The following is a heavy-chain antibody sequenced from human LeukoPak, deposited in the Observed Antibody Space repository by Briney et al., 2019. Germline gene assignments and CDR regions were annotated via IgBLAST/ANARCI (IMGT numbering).Heavy chain of an antibody. CDR1: GISISGSLYY. V-gene: IGHV4-61*01. CDR2: IYYSGST. J-gene: IGHJ4*02. Sequence: KASETLSLTCSVSGISISGSLYYWSWIRQPPGKGLEWIGYIYYSGSTNYNPSLKSRVTISVDTSKNQFSLKLSSVTAADTAVYYCARESPYYDYVWGSLGRLYYFDYWGQGTLVTVSS. D-gene: IGHD3-16*01. CDR3: ARESPYYDYVWGSLGRLYYFDY.